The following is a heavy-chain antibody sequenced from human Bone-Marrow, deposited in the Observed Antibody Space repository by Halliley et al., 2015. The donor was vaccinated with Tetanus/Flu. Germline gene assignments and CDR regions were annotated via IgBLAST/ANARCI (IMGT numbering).Heavy chain of an antibody. J-gene: IGHJ4*02. CDR2: IYYGGDT. CDR3: ARTAGTDFGY. Sequence: KGREWMGYIYYGGDTYYNPSLKGRVMISSDTPKNQFSLRLSSVTAADTAIYYGARTAGTDFGYWGQGTLVTVSS. D-gene: IGHD6-13*01. V-gene: IGHV4-31*02.